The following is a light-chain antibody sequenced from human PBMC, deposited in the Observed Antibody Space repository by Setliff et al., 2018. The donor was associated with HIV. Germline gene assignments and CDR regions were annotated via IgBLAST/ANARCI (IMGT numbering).Light chain of an antibody. CDR2: EVR. CDR3: SSHAITNTLP. CDR1: SSDVGGYSY. Sequence: QSVLTQPASVSGSPGQSITISCTGTSSDVGGYSYVSWYQQHPGKAPKLIIYEVRNRPSGVSNRFSGSKSGNTASLTISGLQAEDEADYYCSSHAITNTLPFGTGTRAPS. J-gene: IGLJ1*01. V-gene: IGLV2-14*01.